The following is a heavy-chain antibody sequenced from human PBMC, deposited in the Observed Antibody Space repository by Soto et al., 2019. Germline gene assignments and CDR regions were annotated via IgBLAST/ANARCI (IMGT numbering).Heavy chain of an antibody. Sequence: QVQLQQSGPGLVKPSETLSLTCTVSDGSLSPNYWSWIRQSPGKGLEWIGYIYYAGSTTYNPSLNSRITISLDTSQNEVSLKLSSVTAADTAVYYCARLGAYYQALDSWGRGTLVTVSS. V-gene: IGHV4-59*08. CDR3: ARLGAYYQALDS. D-gene: IGHD3-22*01. CDR1: DGSLSPNY. CDR2: IYYAGST. J-gene: IGHJ4*02.